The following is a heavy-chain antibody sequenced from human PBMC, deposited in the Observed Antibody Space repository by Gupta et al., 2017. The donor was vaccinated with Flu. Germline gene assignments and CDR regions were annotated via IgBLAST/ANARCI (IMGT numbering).Heavy chain of an antibody. Sequence: EVQLLESGGGLVQPGGSLRLSCAASRLTFGSHAMSWVRQAPGKGLEWVSSISAIADSTYYAASAKGRFTISRDNSKNPLFLQVDSLRAEDTALYYCAKGRGTGKDAFAIWGQGTMVTVSP. CDR2: ISAIADST. V-gene: IGHV3-23*01. D-gene: IGHD3-10*01. CDR3: AKGRGTGKDAFAI. J-gene: IGHJ3*02. CDR1: RLTFGSHA.